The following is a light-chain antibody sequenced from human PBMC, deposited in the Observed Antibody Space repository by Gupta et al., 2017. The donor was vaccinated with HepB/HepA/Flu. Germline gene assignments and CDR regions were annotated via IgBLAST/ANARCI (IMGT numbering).Light chain of an antibody. Sequence: QSALTQPASVSGSPGQSLTISCTGTSSDVGSYNYVSWYQQYPGKAPKVMIYEVSQRPSGVSNRFSGSKSGNTASLTISGRQAEDEADYYCCSDAHSLTWVFGGGTKLTVL. CDR2: EVS. V-gene: IGLV2-23*02. J-gene: IGLJ3*02. CDR1: SSDVGSYNY. CDR3: CSDAHSLTWV.